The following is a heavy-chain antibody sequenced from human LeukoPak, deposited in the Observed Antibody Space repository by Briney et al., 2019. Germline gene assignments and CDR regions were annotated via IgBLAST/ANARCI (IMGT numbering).Heavy chain of an antibody. CDR2: LYHTGRT. J-gene: IGHJ4*02. CDR1: GSPISSGHY. Sequence: PSETLSLTCSVSGSPISSGHYWGWIRQPPGKGLEWIGSLYHTGRTSYNPSLKSRVTLAVDTSEKPFSLTMTSLTAADTAVYYCVRGHRLVSPSPTIDYRGPGALVSVSS. V-gene: IGHV4-38-2*02. D-gene: IGHD6-19*01. CDR3: VRGHRLVSPSPTIDY.